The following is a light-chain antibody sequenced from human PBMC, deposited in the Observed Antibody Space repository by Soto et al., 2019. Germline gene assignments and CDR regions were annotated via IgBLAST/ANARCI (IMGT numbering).Light chain of an antibody. V-gene: IGLV2-8*01. CDR3: QAYDYSLTASV. CDR1: SSDVGGYNF. J-gene: IGLJ3*02. Sequence: QSALTQPPSASGSPGQSVTISCTGTSSDVGGYNFVSWYQQHPGKAPKLMIYEVNQRPSGVPDRFFGSKSGNTASLTVSGLQAEDEADYYCQAYDYSLTASVFGGGTKLTVL. CDR2: EVN.